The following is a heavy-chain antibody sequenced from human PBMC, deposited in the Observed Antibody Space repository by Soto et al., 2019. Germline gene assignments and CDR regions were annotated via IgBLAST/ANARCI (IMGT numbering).Heavy chain of an antibody. J-gene: IGHJ4*02. CDR1: GFIFSNYA. Sequence: GGSLRLSCAASGFIFSNYAMSWVRQAPGRGLEWVSAISGSGATTYYPDSVKGRFTISRDNSKNTLYLQMNNLRADDTAVYYCSASLVFWGQGVRVTVSS. CDR2: ISGSGATT. V-gene: IGHV3-23*01. CDR3: SASLVF.